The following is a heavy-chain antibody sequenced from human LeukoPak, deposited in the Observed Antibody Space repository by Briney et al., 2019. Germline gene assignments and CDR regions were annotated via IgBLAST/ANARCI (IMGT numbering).Heavy chain of an antibody. Sequence: GGSLRLSCAASGFTFSSYAMSWVRQAPGKGLEWVSAISGSGGSTYYGDSVKGRFTIARDNSKNTLYLQMNSLRADDTAVYYCAKVIGYCGGDCYYDYWGQGTLVTVSS. CDR3: AKVIGYCGGDCYYDY. CDR2: ISGSGGST. CDR1: GFTFSSYA. V-gene: IGHV3-23*01. D-gene: IGHD2-21*02. J-gene: IGHJ4*02.